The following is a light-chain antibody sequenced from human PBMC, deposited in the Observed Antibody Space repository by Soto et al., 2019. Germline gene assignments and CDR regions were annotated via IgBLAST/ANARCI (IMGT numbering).Light chain of an antibody. J-gene: IGKJ3*01. V-gene: IGKV3-11*01. Sequence: EIVLTQSPATLSLSPGERATLSCRASQSVSSYLAWYQQKPGQAPRLLIYVASNRATGIPARFSGSGSGTDFTLTISSLEPEDFAVYYCQQRGNWPPTFGPGTKVDIK. CDR2: VAS. CDR3: QQRGNWPPT. CDR1: QSVSSY.